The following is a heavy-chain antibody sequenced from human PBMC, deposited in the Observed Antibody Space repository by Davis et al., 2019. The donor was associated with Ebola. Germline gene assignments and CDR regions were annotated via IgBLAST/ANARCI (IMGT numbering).Heavy chain of an antibody. V-gene: IGHV2-5*02. D-gene: IGHD3-16*02. CDR2: IYWDDDN. CDR1: GFSLSTSGVG. CDR3: ARKAPYDYIWGSYRFTNFDY. Sequence: SGPTLVKPTQTLTLTCTFSGFSLSTSGVGVGWIRQPPGKALEWLALIYWDDDNRYSPSLKSRLTITKDTSKNQVVLTMTNMDPVDTATYYCARKAPYDYIWGSYRFTNFDYWGQGTLVTVSS. J-gene: IGHJ4*02.